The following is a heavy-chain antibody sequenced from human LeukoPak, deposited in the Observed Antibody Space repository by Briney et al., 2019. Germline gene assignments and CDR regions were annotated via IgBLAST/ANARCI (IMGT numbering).Heavy chain of an antibody. V-gene: IGHV4-39*01. D-gene: IGHD2-2*01. J-gene: IGHJ4*02. CDR1: GGSISSSSYY. CDR2: MYYSGST. CDR3: ARLLLGYCSSTTCWDPDYFDY. Sequence: SETLSLTCTVSGGSISSSSYYWGWIRQPPGKGLEWIGSMYYSGSTHYNPSLKSRVTISVDTPKNQFFLKLSSVTAADTAVYYCARLLLGYCSSTTCWDPDYFDYWGQGTLVTVSS.